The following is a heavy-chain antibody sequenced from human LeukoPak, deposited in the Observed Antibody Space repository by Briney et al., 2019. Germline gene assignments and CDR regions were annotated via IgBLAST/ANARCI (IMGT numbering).Heavy chain of an antibody. CDR2: ISGGGGST. J-gene: IGHJ4*02. CDR3: AKTHYDILTGYCNR. Sequence: HPGGSLRLSCAASGFTFTSYSMNWVRQAPGKGLEWVSTISGGGGSTYYADSVKGRFTISRDNSKNTLYLQVNSLRAEDTAVYYCAKTHYDILTGYCNRWGQGTLVTVSS. D-gene: IGHD3-9*01. V-gene: IGHV3-23*01. CDR1: GFTFTSYS.